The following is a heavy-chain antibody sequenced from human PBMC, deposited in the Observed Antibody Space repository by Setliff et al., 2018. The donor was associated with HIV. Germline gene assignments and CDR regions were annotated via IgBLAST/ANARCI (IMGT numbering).Heavy chain of an antibody. D-gene: IGHD6-19*01. V-gene: IGHV1-18*01. CDR3: ARGLWLVLYYFDY. CDR2: ISAYNGDT. CDR1: GFTFNHYG. J-gene: IGHJ4*02. Sequence: ASVKVSCKTSGFTFNHYGITWVRQAPGQGLEWMGWISAYNGDTKYSQTFKGRVTMTTDTSTATAFMELRSLRSDDTAVYYCARGLWLVLYYFDYWGQGTLVTVSS.